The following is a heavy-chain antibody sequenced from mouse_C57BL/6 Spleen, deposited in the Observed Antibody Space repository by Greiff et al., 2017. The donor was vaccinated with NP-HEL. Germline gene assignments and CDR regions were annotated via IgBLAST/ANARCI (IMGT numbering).Heavy chain of an antibody. CDR1: VYSITSRYY. CDR2: ISYDGSN. CDR3: ARDLRDYYAMDH. V-gene: IGHV3-6*01. Sequence: DVQLQESGPGLVKPSQSLSLTCSVTVYSITSRYYWTWIRQFPGNKLEWMGYISYDGSNNYNPSLKNRISITRDTSKNQFFLKLNSVTTEDTATYYCARDLRDYYAMDHWGQGTPVTVSS. J-gene: IGHJ4*01.